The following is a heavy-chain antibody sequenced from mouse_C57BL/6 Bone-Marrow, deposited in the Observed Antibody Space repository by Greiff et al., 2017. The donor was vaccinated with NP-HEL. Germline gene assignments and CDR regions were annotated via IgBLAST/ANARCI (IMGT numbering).Heavy chain of an antibody. D-gene: IGHD2-2*01. CDR2: IHPNSGST. Sequence: QVQLQQPGAELVKPGASVKLSCKASGYTFTSYWMHWVKQRPGQGLEWIGMIHPNSGSTNYNEKFKSKATLTVDKSSSTAYMQLSSLTSEDSAVYYCADFYYGCPFIDYWGQGTALTVSS. CDR3: ADFYYGCPFIDY. CDR1: GYTFTSYW. J-gene: IGHJ2*01. V-gene: IGHV1-64*01.